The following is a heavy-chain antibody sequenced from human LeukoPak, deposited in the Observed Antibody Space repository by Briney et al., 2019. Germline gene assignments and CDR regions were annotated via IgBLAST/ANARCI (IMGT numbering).Heavy chain of an antibody. CDR1: GYNFARRW. CDR3: ARQGEFLEWLSPFDI. J-gene: IGHJ3*02. CDR2: IFPDDSDT. D-gene: IGHD3-3*01. Sequence: GESLKISCKGSGYNFARRWVGWVRQMPGKGLEWMGIIFPDDSDTRYSPSFQGQVTISADKSISTAYLQWSSLKASDTAMHYCARQGEFLEWLSPFDIWGQGSMVTVSS. V-gene: IGHV5-51*01.